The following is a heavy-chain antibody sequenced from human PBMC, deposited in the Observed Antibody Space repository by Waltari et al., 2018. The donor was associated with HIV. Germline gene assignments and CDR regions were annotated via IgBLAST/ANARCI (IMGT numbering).Heavy chain of an antibody. CDR2: IYSGGSR. J-gene: IGHJ6*02. CDR3: ARDPRSSGYYGMDV. D-gene: IGHD1-26*01. Sequence: EVQLVASGGGWIEPGGSLRVSCAASGFTISSNYMSWVRQAPGKGLEWVSVIYSGGSRYYADSVKGRFIISRDNSKNTVSLHMNSLRAEDTAVYYCARDPRSSGYYGMDVWGQGIKVTVSS. CDR1: GFTISSNY. V-gene: IGHV3-53*01.